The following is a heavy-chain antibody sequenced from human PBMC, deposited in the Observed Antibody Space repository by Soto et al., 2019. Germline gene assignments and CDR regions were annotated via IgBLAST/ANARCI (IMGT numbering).Heavy chain of an antibody. CDR1: GFNFSNYG. D-gene: IGHD4-4*01. CDR2: ISQNGVNK. J-gene: IGHJ6*02. V-gene: IGHV3-30*03. Sequence: QVQLVESGGGVVQPGMSLTLSCAVSGFNFSNYGIHWVRQAPGKGLEWVAVISQNGVNKYYGESVQGRFTLSRDNSQNTLKLQMNNLRNEVTVGYYCAIAADSDFYYAYGMDVWGQGTTVTISS. CDR3: AIAADSDFYYAYGMDV.